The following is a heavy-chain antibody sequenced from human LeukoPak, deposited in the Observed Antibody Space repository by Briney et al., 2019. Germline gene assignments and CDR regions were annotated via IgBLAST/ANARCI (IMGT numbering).Heavy chain of an antibody. D-gene: IGHD3-10*01. CDR1: GGSISSTSYY. Sequence: PSETLSLTCTVSGGSISSTSYYWGWHRQPPGKGREWIGSIYYSGSTYYNPSLKSRVTISVDTSKNQFSLKLSSVTAADTAVYYCATRTMVRGVRYWGQGTLVTVSS. V-gene: IGHV4-39*01. J-gene: IGHJ4*02. CDR3: ATRTMVRGVRY. CDR2: IYYSGST.